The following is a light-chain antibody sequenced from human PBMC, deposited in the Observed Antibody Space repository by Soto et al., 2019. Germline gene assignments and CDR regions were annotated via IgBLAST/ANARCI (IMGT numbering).Light chain of an antibody. CDR1: SSDVGGYNY. Sequence: QLVLTQPASVSGSPGQSITISCTGTSSDVGGYNYVSWYQQHPGKAPKLMMYEVSNRPSGVSDRFSGSRSGNTASLTISGLQAEDESDYYCSSYTSSSTWVFGGGTKLTVL. J-gene: IGLJ3*02. CDR3: SSYTSSSTWV. V-gene: IGLV2-14*01. CDR2: EVS.